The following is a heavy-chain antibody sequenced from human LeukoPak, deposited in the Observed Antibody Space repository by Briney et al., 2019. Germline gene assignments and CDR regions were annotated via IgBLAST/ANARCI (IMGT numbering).Heavy chain of an antibody. Sequence: PSETLSLTCTVSGGSISSGDYYWSWIRQPPGKGLEWIGYIYYSGSTYYNPSLKSRVTISVDTSKNHFSLKLSSVTAADTAVYYCARGRESTVVTPFDYWGQGTLVTVSS. V-gene: IGHV4-30-4*01. CDR2: IYYSGST. CDR3: ARGRESTVVTPFDY. CDR1: GGSISSGDYY. J-gene: IGHJ4*02. D-gene: IGHD4-23*01.